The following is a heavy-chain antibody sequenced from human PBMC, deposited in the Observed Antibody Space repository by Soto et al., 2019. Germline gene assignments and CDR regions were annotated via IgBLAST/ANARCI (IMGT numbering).Heavy chain of an antibody. Sequence: GGSLRLSCAASGFTFSSYAMSWVRQAPGKGLEWVSAISGSGGSTYYADSVKGRFTISRDNSKNTLYLQMNSLRAEDTAVYYCAKVNILTGSAYFDYWGQGTLVTVPQ. V-gene: IGHV3-23*01. J-gene: IGHJ4*02. CDR2: ISGSGGST. D-gene: IGHD3-9*01. CDR3: AKVNILTGSAYFDY. CDR1: GFTFSSYA.